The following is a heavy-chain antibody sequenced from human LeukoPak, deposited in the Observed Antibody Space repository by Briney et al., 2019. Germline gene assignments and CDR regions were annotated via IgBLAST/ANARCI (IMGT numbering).Heavy chain of an antibody. CDR2: IHQDGSEQ. CDR3: AREARYYYDSSGYYEGDY. CDR1: GFTFTRYW. D-gene: IGHD3-22*01. J-gene: IGHJ4*02. V-gene: IGHV3-7*01. Sequence: GGSLRLSCAASGFTFTRYWMCWVRQAPGKGLEWVANIHQDGSEQYYLDSVEGRFTISRDNAKNSLYLQMNSLRAEDTAVYYCAREARYYYDSSGYYEGDYWGQGTLVTVSS.